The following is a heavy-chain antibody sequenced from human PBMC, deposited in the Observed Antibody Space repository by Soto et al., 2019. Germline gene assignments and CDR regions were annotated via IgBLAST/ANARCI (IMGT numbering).Heavy chain of an antibody. D-gene: IGHD4-17*01. CDR2: IIPILGIA. V-gene: IGHV1-69*04. CDR3: ARDKVTTQGAFDI. Sequence: SVKVSCKASGGTFSSYTISWVRQAPGQGLEWMGRIIPILGIANYAQKFQGRVTITADKSTSTAYMELSSLRSEDTAVYYCARDKVTTQGAFDIWGQGTMVTVSS. CDR1: GGTFSSYT. J-gene: IGHJ3*02.